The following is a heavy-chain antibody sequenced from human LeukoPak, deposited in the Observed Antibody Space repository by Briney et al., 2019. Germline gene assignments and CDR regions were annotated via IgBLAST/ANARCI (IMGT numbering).Heavy chain of an antibody. V-gene: IGHV1-8*01. CDR3: ARGPFGWAHPSSWYFLDY. D-gene: IGHD6-13*01. Sequence: ASVKVSCKASGYTFTSYDINWVRHATGQGLEWMGWMNPNSGNTGYAQKFQGRVTMTRNTSISTAYMELSGLRSEDTAVYYCARGPFGWAHPSSWYFLDYWGQGTLVTVSS. CDR1: GYTFTSYD. J-gene: IGHJ4*02. CDR2: MNPNSGNT.